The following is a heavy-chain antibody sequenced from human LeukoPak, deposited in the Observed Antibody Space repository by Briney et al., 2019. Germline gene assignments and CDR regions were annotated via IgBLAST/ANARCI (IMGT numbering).Heavy chain of an antibody. Sequence: SGGSLRLSCAVSGLTFSSSWMDWVRQAPGKGLEWVASINPDGNKKYSADSVKGRFTISRDNAENSLYLQMNSLRVEDTAVYYCATDRGWRTSGYYLYYFEYWGQGTLVTFSS. CDR1: GLTFSSSW. V-gene: IGHV3-7*01. J-gene: IGHJ4*02. CDR3: ATDRGWRTSGYYLYYFEY. CDR2: INPDGNKK. D-gene: IGHD3-3*01.